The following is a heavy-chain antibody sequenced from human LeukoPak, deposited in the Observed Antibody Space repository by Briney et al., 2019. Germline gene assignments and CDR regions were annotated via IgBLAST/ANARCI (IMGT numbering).Heavy chain of an antibody. CDR1: GFTFSCYA. D-gene: IGHD1-26*01. CDR2: ISFNGGRT. J-gene: IGHJ4*02. Sequence: PGGSLRPSYTPSGFTFSCYAMHWVRQAPGKGLGYVSGISFNGGRTHYADSVKGRFTISRDNSKNTLYLQMSSLRAEDTAVYYSVKDLSGRYSFDYWAQGTLVTVSS. V-gene: IGHV3-64D*06. CDR3: VKDLSGRYSFDY.